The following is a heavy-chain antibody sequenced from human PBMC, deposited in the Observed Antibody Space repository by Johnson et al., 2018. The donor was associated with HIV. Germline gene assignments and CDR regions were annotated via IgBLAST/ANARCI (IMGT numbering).Heavy chain of an antibody. CDR3: SGGKWGVGANAFDV. J-gene: IGHJ3*01. CDR2: ISSGGGSI. CDR1: GFTFSDYY. V-gene: IGHV3-11*04. Sequence: VQLLESGGGLVKPGGSLRLSCAASGFTFSDYYMSWIRQAPGEGLEWISYISSGGGSILYADSVKDRFTISRDNAQNSLFLQMNSLRAEDTAVYYCSGGKWGVGANAFDVWGQGTMVTVSS. D-gene: IGHD1-26*01.